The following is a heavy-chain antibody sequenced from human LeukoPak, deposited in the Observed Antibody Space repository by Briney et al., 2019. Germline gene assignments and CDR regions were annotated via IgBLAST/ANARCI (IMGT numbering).Heavy chain of an antibody. J-gene: IGHJ1*01. CDR1: GFSFNGYW. CDR2: VEQDGSQK. V-gene: IGHV3-7*01. D-gene: IGHD6-19*01. CDR3: AKVQDGSFWYEYFQH. Sequence: GGSLRLSCAASGFSFNGYWMSWVRQAPGKGLEWVANVEQDGSQKYYVDSVKGRFTISRDNAKNSLFLQMNSLRAEDTAIYYCAKVQDGSFWYEYFQHWGQGTLVTVSS.